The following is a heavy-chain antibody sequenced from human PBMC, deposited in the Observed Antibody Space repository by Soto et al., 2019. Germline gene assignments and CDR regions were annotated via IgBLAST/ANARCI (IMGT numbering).Heavy chain of an antibody. J-gene: IGHJ5*02. Sequence: ASVKVSCKASGYTFSSYAMHWVRQAPGQRLEWMGWISADNGNTNYAQKLQGRVTMTTDTSTSTAYMELRSLRSDDTAVYYCARSIVVVTAIRTHNWFDPWGQGTLVTVSS. CDR1: GYTFSSYA. D-gene: IGHD2-21*02. CDR3: ARSIVVVTAIRTHNWFDP. CDR2: ISADNGNT. V-gene: IGHV1-18*01.